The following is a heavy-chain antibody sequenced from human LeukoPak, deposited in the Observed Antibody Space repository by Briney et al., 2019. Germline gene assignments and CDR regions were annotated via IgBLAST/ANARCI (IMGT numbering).Heavy chain of an antibody. CDR2: KHYSGST. V-gene: IGHV4-59*01. CDR3: ARVPLAQGQFEY. CDR1: GGSISGNS. J-gene: IGHJ4*02. Sequence: PSETLSLTCTVSGGSISGNSWSWIRQSPGKGLEWIGYKHYSGSTNYHPSLKSRVTISVDTSKNQLSLNLSSLTAADTAVYYCARVPLAQGQFEYWGQGTLVPVSS.